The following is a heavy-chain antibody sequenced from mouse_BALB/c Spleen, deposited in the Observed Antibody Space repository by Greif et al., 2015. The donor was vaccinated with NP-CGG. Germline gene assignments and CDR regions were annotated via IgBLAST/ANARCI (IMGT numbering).Heavy chain of an antibody. Sequence: VQLQQSGAELVKPGASVKLSCTASGFNIKDTYMHWVKQRPEQGLEWMGRIDPANGNTKYDPKFQGKATITADTSSNTAYLQLSSLTSEDTAVYYCASGDYDGVGAMDYWGQGTSVTVSS. CDR3: ASGDYDGVGAMDY. V-gene: IGHV14-3*02. D-gene: IGHD2-4*01. J-gene: IGHJ4*01. CDR1: GFNIKDTY. CDR2: IDPANGNT.